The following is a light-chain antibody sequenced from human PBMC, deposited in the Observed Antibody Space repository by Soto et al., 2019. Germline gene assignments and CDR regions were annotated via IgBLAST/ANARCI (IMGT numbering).Light chain of an antibody. CDR3: SSFSSSSTLVV. V-gene: IGLV2-14*01. Sequence: QSALTQPASVSGSPGQSTTISCTGTSSDVGGYSYVSWYQQHPGKAPKLMIYEVSNRPSGVSNRFSGSKSGNTASLTISGLQAEDEADYSCSSFSSSSTLVVFGGGTKLTVL. CDR1: SSDVGGYSY. J-gene: IGLJ2*01. CDR2: EVS.